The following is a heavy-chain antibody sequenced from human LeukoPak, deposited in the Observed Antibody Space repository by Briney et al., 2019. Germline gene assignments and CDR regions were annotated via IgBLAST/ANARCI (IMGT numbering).Heavy chain of an antibody. D-gene: IGHD2-2*01. Sequence: GESLKISCKGSGYSFTSYWIGWVRQMPGKGLEWMGIIYPGDSDTRYSPSFQGQVTISADKSISTAYLQWSSLKASDTAMYYCARCSSTSCYEGGFDYWGQGTLVTVSS. CDR1: GYSFTSYW. CDR2: IYPGDSDT. CDR3: ARCSSTSCYEGGFDY. V-gene: IGHV5-51*01. J-gene: IGHJ4*02.